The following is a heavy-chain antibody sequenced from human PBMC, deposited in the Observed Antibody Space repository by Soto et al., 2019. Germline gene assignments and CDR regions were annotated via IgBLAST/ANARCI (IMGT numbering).Heavy chain of an antibody. CDR3: ARDLKIAARAWFDP. V-gene: IGHV4-31*03. J-gene: IGHJ5*02. CDR1: GGSISSGGYY. D-gene: IGHD6-6*01. Sequence: QVQLQESGPGLVKPSQTLSLTCTVSGGSISSGGYYWSWIRQHPGKGLEWIGYIYYSGSTYYNPSLKSRVTISVDTSKNQFSLKLSSATAADTAVYYCARDLKIAARAWFDPWGQGTLVTVSS. CDR2: IYYSGST.